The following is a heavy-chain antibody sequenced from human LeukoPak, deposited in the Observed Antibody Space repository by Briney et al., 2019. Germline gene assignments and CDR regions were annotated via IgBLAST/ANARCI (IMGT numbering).Heavy chain of an antibody. J-gene: IGHJ6*04. CDR1: GYTFTSYA. CDR2: INAGNGNT. Sequence: ASVKVSCKASGYTFTSYAMHWVRQAPGQRLEWMGWINAGNGNTKYSQKFQGRVTITRDTSASTAYMELSSLRSEDTAVYYFWRGGGTGGYSGYDFSFYYYYGMDVWGKGTTVTVSS. CDR3: WRGGGTGGYSGYDFSFYYYYGMDV. D-gene: IGHD5-12*01. V-gene: IGHV1-3*01.